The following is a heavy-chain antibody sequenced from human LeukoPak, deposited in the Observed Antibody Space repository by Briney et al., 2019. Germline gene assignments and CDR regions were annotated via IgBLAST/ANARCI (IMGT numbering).Heavy chain of an antibody. CDR2: ISYDGSNK. J-gene: IGHJ3*02. Sequence: PGRSLRLSCAASGFTFSSYAMHWVRQAPGKGLEWVAVISYDGSNKYYADSVKGRFTISRDNSKNTLYLQMNSLRAEDTAVYYCARGQLVLRYFDWLLPGNAFDIWGQGTMVTVSS. CDR1: GFTFSSYA. V-gene: IGHV3-30-3*01. CDR3: ARGQLVLRYFDWLLPGNAFDI. D-gene: IGHD3-9*01.